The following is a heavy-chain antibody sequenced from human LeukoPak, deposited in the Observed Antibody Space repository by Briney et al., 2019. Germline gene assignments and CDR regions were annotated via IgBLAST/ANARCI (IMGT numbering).Heavy chain of an antibody. D-gene: IGHD6-19*01. CDR2: INTNTGNP. Sequence: ASVTVSFKSSGYTFTSYAMNWVRQAPGQGREGVGWINTNTGNPTYAQGFPGRFVFSLDTSVSTAYLQISSLKAEDTAVYYCAGRAVAGTFFYYCYGMDVWGQGTTVTVSS. CDR3: AGRAVAGTFFYYCYGMDV. J-gene: IGHJ6*02. V-gene: IGHV7-4-1*02. CDR1: GYTFTSYA.